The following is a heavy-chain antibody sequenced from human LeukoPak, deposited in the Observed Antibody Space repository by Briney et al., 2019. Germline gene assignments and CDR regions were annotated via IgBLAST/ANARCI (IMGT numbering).Heavy chain of an antibody. CDR3: ARALRYSSGWALDY. CDR2: TYYRSKWYN. Sequence: SQTHSLTCALSGDSVSSNSAAWNWIRQSPSRGLEWLGRTYYRSKWYNDYAVSVKSRITINPDTSKNQFSLQLNSVTPEDTAVYYCARALRYSSGWALDYWGQGTLVTVSS. J-gene: IGHJ4*02. V-gene: IGHV6-1*01. CDR1: GDSVSSNSAA. D-gene: IGHD6-19*01.